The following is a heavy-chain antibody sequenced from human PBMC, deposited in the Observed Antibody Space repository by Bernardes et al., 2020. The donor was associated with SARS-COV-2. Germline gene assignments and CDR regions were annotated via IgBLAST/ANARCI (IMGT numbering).Heavy chain of an antibody. V-gene: IGHV4-34*01. J-gene: IGHJ6*02. CDR1: GGSFSGYY. D-gene: IGHD6-6*01. CDR2: INHSGST. Sequence: SETLSLTCAVYGGSFSGYYWSWIRQPPGKGLEWIGEINHSGSTNYNPSLKSRVTISVDTSKNQFSLKLSSVTAADTAVYYCARGFVSSSSLGRYYYYYGMDVWGQGTTVTVSS. CDR3: ARGFVSSSSLGRYYYYYGMDV.